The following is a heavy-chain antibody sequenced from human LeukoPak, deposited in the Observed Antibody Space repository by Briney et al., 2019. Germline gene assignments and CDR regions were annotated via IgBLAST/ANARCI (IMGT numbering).Heavy chain of an antibody. CDR2: INPNSGGT. D-gene: IGHD3-22*01. Sequence: ASVKVSCKASGYTFTGYYMHWVRQAPGQGLEWMGWINPNSGGTNYAQKFQGRVTMTRDTSISTAYMELSRLRSDDTAVYYCARGPLYYYDSRGQFDYWGQGTLVTVSS. V-gene: IGHV1-2*02. CDR3: ARGPLYYYDSRGQFDY. CDR1: GYTFTGYY. J-gene: IGHJ4*02.